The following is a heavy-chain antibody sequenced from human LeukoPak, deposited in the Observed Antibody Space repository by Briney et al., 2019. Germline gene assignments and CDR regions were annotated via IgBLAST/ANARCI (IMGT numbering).Heavy chain of an antibody. CDR2: INPSGGST. J-gene: IGHJ3*02. Sequence: ASVKVSCKASGYTFTSYYMHWVRQAPGQGLEWMGIINPSGGSTSYAQKFQGRVTMTRDTSTSTVYMELRSLRSDDTAVYYCARVQGQWELLDAFDIWGQGTMVTVSS. V-gene: IGHV1-46*01. CDR1: GYTFTSYY. CDR3: ARVQGQWELLDAFDI. D-gene: IGHD1-26*01.